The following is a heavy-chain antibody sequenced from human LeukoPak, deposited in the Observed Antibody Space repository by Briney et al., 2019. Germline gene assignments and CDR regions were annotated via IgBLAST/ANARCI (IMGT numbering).Heavy chain of an antibody. CDR2: TNSDGSST. CDR3: ARVALYCSGGSCYSKVNAFDI. CDR1: GFTFSSYW. Sequence: PGGSLRLSCAASGFTFSSYWMHWVRQAPGKGLVWVSRTNSDGSSTSYADSVKGRFTISRDNAKNTLYLQMNSLRAEDTAVYYCARVALYCSGGSCYSKVNAFDIWGQGTMVTVSS. D-gene: IGHD2-15*01. J-gene: IGHJ3*02. V-gene: IGHV3-74*01.